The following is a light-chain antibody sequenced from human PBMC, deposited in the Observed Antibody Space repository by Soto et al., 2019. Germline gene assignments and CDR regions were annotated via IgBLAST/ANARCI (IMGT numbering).Light chain of an antibody. J-gene: IGKJ1*01. Sequence: EIVLTQSPGTLSLSPGERATLSCRASQSLSSNYLAWYQQKPGQAPRLLIYGASSRATGIPDRFSGSGSGTDFTLTISRLEPEDFAVYYCQERTGWPPWTFGQGTKVAIK. CDR1: QSLSSNY. V-gene: IGKV3D-20*02. CDR3: QERTGWPPWT. CDR2: GAS.